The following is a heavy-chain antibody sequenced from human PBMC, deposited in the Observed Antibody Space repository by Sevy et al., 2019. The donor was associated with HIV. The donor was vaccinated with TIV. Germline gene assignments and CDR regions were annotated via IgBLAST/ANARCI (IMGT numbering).Heavy chain of an antibody. D-gene: IGHD4-17*01. Sequence: GGSLRLSCAASGFTFSTYGMHWVRQAPGKGLEWVAVIWFDGSNTYYADSVKGRLTMSRDIAKNTLHLQMNSLRAEDTAVYYCARDLEFYDYGDYGPAFMPDYWGQGTLVTVSS. J-gene: IGHJ4*02. CDR2: IWFDGSNT. V-gene: IGHV3-33*01. CDR3: ARDLEFYDYGDYGPAFMPDY. CDR1: GFTFSTYG.